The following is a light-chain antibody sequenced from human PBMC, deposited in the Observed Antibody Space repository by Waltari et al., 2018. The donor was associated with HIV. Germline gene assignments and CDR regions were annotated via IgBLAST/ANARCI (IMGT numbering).Light chain of an antibody. CDR2: DDN. CDR3: QVWDTTTDQWV. CDR1: NIGSKS. Sequence: SYVLTQPPSVSVDPGETARITCGGTNIGSKSVQWYQQKPGQAPVLVIYDDNDRPSWSPGRFSGYSSGNTATLTISRVEAGDEADYCCQVWDTTTDQWVFGGGTELAVL. J-gene: IGLJ3*02. V-gene: IGLV3-21*04.